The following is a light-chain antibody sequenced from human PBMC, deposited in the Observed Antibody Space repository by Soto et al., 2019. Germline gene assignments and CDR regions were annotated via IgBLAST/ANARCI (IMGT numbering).Light chain of an antibody. CDR2: GNG. V-gene: IGLV1-40*01. CDR1: SSNIGAGYD. J-gene: IGLJ7*01. Sequence: QSVLTQPPSVSGAPGQRVTISCTGSSSNIGAGYDVHWYQQLPGTAPKLLIYGNGNRPSWVPDRFSGSKSGTSASLAITGLQAEDEADYYCQSYYSSLSGAVFGGGTQLTVL. CDR3: QSYYSSLSGAV.